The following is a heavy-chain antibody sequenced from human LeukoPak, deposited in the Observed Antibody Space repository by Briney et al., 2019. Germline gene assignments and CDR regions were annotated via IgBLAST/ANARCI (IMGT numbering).Heavy chain of an antibody. CDR2: ITGGGGST. D-gene: IGHD1-26*01. Sequence: GGSLRLSCAASGFTFSTYAMSWVRQAPGKGLEWVSAITGGGGSTYYADSVKGRFTISRDNSENTLYLQMNSLRAEDTAIYYCAKDRGSVGANDALDIWGKGTIVTVSS. J-gene: IGHJ3*02. CDR1: GFTFSTYA. CDR3: AKDRGSVGANDALDI. V-gene: IGHV3-23*01.